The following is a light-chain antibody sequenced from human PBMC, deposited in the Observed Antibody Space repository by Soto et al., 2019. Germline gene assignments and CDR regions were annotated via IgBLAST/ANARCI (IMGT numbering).Light chain of an antibody. J-gene: IGKJ4*01. CDR3: QQYGSSIT. CDR1: QSVGNN. Sequence: TQSSSTLSLYPGARDTLSSRASQSVGNNLAWHQQKPGQAPRLLIYGASTRATGFPARFSGSGSWADFTLTISRLEPEDFAVYYCQQYGSSITFGGGTKV. CDR2: GAS. V-gene: IGKV3-20*01.